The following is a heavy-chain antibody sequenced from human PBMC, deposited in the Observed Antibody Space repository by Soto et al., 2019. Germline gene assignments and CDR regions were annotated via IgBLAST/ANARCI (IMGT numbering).Heavy chain of an antibody. CDR3: ASHADPRDESIGYYGY. V-gene: IGHV3-33*01. D-gene: IGHD3-22*01. CDR1: GFTFSSYG. J-gene: IGHJ4*02. CDR2: IWYDGSNK. Sequence: GGSLRLSCAASGFTFSSYGMHWVRQAPGKGLEWVAVIWYDGSNKYYADSVKGRLTTSRDNSKNTLYLQMNSLRAEDTTVYYCASHADPRDESIGYYGYWGQGTLVTVSS.